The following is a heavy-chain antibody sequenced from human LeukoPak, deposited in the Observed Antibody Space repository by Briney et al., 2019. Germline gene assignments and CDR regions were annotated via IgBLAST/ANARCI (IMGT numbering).Heavy chain of an antibody. J-gene: IGHJ4*02. CDR3: AKGTTGMAPRGYFDD. D-gene: IGHD5-18*01. V-gene: IGHV3-23*01. Sequence: VQSGGSLRLSCAVSGFTFSTYAMNWVRQAPGKGLEWVSVISGSGGSTYYADSVKGRFTISRDNSKNTLYLQMNSLTVEDTAVYYCAKGTTGMAPRGYFDDWGQGTLVTVSS. CDR1: GFTFSTYA. CDR2: ISGSGGST.